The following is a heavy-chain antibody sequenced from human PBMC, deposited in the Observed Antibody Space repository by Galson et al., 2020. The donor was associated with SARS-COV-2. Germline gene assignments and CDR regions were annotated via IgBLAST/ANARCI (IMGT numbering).Heavy chain of an antibody. D-gene: IGHD3-3*01. J-gene: IGHJ5*02. CDR3: ARDSSGAYIRFLEWLWWFDP. V-gene: IGHV4-39*07. CDR2: IYYSGST. CDR1: GGSISSSSYY. Sequence: SETLSLTCTVSGGSISSSSYYWGWIRQPPGKGLEWIGSIYYSGSTYYNPSLKSRVTISVDTSKNQFSLKLSSVTAADTAVYYCARDSSGAYIRFLEWLWWFDPWGQGTLVTVSS.